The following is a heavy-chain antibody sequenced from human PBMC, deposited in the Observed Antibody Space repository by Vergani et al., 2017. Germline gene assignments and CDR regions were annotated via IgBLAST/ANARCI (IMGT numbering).Heavy chain of an antibody. Sequence: QVQLQQWGAGLLKPSETLSLTCAVYGGSFSGYYWGWIRQPPGKGLEWIGSIYYSGSTYYNPSLKSRVSISVDTSKNQFSLKLSSVTAADTAVYYCGRSPRTMLEVVITHFDSWGQGTLVTVSS. CDR1: GGSFSGYY. CDR2: IYYSGST. CDR3: GRSPRTMLEVVITHFDS. D-gene: IGHD3-22*01. J-gene: IGHJ4*02. V-gene: IGHV4-34*01.